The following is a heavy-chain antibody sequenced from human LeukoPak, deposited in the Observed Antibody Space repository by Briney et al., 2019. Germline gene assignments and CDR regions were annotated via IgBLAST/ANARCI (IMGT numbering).Heavy chain of an antibody. J-gene: IGHJ4*02. CDR1: GSTFSSYW. D-gene: IGHD2-2*01. CDR2: INSDGSST. Sequence: GGSLRLSCAASGSTFSSYWMHWVRQAPGKGLVWVSRINSDGSSTSYADSVKGRFTISRDNAKNTLYLQMNSLRAEDTAVYYCASDYCSSTSCYPLGPDYWGQGTLVTVSS. CDR3: ASDYCSSTSCYPLGPDY. V-gene: IGHV3-74*01.